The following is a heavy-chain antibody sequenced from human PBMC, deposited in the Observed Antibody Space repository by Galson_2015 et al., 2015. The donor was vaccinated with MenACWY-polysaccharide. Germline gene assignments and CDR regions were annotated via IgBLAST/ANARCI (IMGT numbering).Heavy chain of an antibody. V-gene: IGHV3-48*03. CDR1: GFTLSGYE. CDR3: VREGSGSYEYDFDF. CDR2: ISESGDRI. J-gene: IGHJ3*01. D-gene: IGHD1-26*01. Sequence: LRLSCAASGFTLSGYEMHWVRQAPGKGLEWVSYISESGDRIFYADSVKGRFTMSRDNAENPLFLQIYSLRAEDTAVYYCVREGSGSYEYDFDFWGQGTMVTVSS.